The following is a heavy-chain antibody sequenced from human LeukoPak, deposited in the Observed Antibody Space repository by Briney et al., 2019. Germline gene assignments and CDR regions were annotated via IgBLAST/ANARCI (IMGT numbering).Heavy chain of an antibody. CDR3: ARSEGCSSTSCYNYSGMDV. CDR2: MNPKSGNT. Sequence: ASVKVSCKASGYTFTSYDINWVRQATGQGLEWMGWMNPKSGNTGYAQKFQGRVTMTRNTSISTAYMELSSLRSEDTAVYYCARSEGCSSTSCYNYSGMDVWGQGTTVTVSS. D-gene: IGHD2-2*02. J-gene: IGHJ6*02. V-gene: IGHV1-8*01. CDR1: GYTFTSYD.